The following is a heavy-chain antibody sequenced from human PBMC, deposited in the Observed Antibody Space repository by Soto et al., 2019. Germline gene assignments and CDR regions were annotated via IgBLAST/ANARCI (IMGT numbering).Heavy chain of an antibody. CDR3: VRDRPPDY. CDR2: INPNTGGT. Sequence: QVQLVQSGAEVKKPGASVKVSCQASGYTFTAYYVHWVRQAPGQGLEWMGWINPNTGGTTYAQKFQGRVTMTRDTSISTAYMELSSLRSDDTALYYCVRDRPPDYWGQGTLVTVSS. CDR1: GYTFTAYY. J-gene: IGHJ4*02. V-gene: IGHV1-2*02.